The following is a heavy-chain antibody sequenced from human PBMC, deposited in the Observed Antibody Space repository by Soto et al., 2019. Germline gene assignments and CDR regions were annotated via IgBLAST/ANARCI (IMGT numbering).Heavy chain of an antibody. Sequence: GASVKVSCKASGGTFSSYAISWVRQAPGQGLGWMGGIIPIFGTANYAQKFQGRVTITADESTSTAYMELSSLRSEDTAVYYCARDREMATRRGDAFDIWGQGTMVTVSS. J-gene: IGHJ3*02. CDR3: ARDREMATRRGDAFDI. D-gene: IGHD5-12*01. V-gene: IGHV1-69*13. CDR2: IIPIFGTA. CDR1: GGTFSSYA.